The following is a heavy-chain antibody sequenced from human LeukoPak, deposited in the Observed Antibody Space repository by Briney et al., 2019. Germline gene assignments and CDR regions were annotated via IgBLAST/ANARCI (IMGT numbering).Heavy chain of an antibody. J-gene: IGHJ4*02. CDR1: GGYISSYY. CDR2: IYTSGST. Sequence: SGTLSLTCTVSGGYISSYYWSWIRQPAGKGLEWIGHIYTSGSTNYNPSLKSQVTMSVDTSKNQFSLKLSSVTAADTAVYYCARDTQWLVRGFDYWGQGTLVTVSS. CDR3: ARDTQWLVRGFDY. D-gene: IGHD6-19*01. V-gene: IGHV4-4*07.